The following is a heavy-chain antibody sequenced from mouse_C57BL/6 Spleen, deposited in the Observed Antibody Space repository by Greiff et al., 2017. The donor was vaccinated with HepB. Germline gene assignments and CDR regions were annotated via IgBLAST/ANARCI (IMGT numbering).Heavy chain of an antibody. V-gene: IGHV1-80*01. CDR3: ARLGDPGHDFDY. J-gene: IGHJ2*01. CDR2: IYPGDGDT. D-gene: IGHD2-13*01. Sequence: QVQLQQSGAELVKPGASVKISCKASGYAFSSYWMNWVKQRPGKGLEWIGQIYPGDGDTNYNGKLKGKATLTADKSSSTAYMQLSSLTSEDSAVYFCARLGDPGHDFDYWGQGTTLTVSA. CDR1: GYAFSSYW.